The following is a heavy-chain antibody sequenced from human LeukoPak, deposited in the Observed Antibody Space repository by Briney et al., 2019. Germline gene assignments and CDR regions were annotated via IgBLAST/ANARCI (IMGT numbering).Heavy chain of an antibody. D-gene: IGHD6-19*01. J-gene: IGHJ4*02. CDR2: IYHSGST. CDR3: ARASRGSGWYSGFDY. Sequence: PSETLSLTCAVSGGSISSSNWWSWVRQPPGKGLEWSGEIYHSGSTNYNPSLKSRVTISVDKSKNQFSLKLSSVTAADTAVYYGARASRGSGWYSGFDYWGQGTLVTVSS. CDR1: GGSISSSNW. V-gene: IGHV4-4*02.